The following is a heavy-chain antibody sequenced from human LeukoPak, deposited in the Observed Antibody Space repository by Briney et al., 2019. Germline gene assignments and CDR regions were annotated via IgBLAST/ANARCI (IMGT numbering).Heavy chain of an antibody. D-gene: IGHD1-7*01. J-gene: IGHJ3*01. CDR3: ARGGWNYED. Sequence: PSETLSLTCAVYGGSFSGYYWSWIRQPPGKGLEWIGEINHSGSTNYNPSLKSRVTISVDTSKNQFSLRLSSVTAADTAVYYCARGGWNYEDWGQGTMVTVSS. CDR1: GGSFSGYY. CDR2: INHSGST. V-gene: IGHV4-34*01.